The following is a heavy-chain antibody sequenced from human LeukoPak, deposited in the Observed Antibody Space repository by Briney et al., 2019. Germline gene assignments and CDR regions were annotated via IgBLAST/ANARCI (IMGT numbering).Heavy chain of an antibody. CDR2: ISSSSSYT. V-gene: IGHV3-11*05. CDR3: ARGGYSGYDWVDY. D-gene: IGHD5-12*01. J-gene: IGHJ4*02. CDR1: GFTFSNYY. Sequence: GGSLRLSCAASGFTFSNYYMSWIRQAPGKGLEWVSYISSSSSYTNYADSVKGRFTISRDNAKNSLYLQMNSLRAEDTAVYYCARGGYSGYDWVDYWGQGTLVTVSS.